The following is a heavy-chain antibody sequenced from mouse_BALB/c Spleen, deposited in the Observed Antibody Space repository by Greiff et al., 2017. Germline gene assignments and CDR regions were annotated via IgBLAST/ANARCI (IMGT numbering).Heavy chain of an antibody. CDR1: GFSLTGYG. CDR2: IWGDGST. V-gene: IGHV2-6-7*01. CDR3: ARDGDYYGNYGAMDY. J-gene: IGHJ4*01. Sequence: VKLMESGPGLVAPSQSLSITCTVSGFSLTGYGVNWVRQPPGKGLEWLGMIWGDGSTDYNSALKSRLSISKDNSKSQVFLKMNSLQTDDTARYYCARDGDYYGNYGAMDYWGQGTSVTVSS. D-gene: IGHD2-1*01.